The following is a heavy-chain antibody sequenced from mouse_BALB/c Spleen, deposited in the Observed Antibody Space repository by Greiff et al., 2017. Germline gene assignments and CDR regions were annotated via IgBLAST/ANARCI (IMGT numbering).Heavy chain of an antibody. CDR1: GFTFSSFG. CDR2: ISSGSSTI. CDR3: ARAGGLRHGSMDY. V-gene: IGHV5-17*02. Sequence: EVQRVESGGGLVQPGGSRKLSCAASGFTFSSFGMHWVRQAPEKGLEWVAFISSGSSTIYYADTVKGRVTISRDNPKNTLFLQMTSLRSEDTAMYYCARAGGLRHGSMDYWGQGTLVTVSA. J-gene: IGHJ3*01. D-gene: IGHD2-10*02.